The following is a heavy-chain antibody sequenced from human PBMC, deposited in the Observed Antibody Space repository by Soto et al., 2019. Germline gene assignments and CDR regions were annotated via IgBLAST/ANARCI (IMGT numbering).Heavy chain of an antibody. V-gene: IGHV4-59*01. CDR2: FYSSGSP. CDR1: GDSLSGYY. J-gene: IGHJ6*02. D-gene: IGHD2-21*02. CDR3: ASYLWGYCGTDCYPLDV. Sequence: SETLSLTCTVSGDSLSGYYWSWIRQTPGKGLEWIGYFYSSGSPHHNPSLKSRVTISEDRSKNQFYLKLSSVTAADTAVYYSASYLWGYCGTDCYPLDVWGQGTTVTVSS.